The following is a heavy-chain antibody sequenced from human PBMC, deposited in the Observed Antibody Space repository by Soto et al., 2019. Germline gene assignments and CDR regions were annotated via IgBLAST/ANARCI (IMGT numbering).Heavy chain of an antibody. V-gene: IGHV4-59*01. CDR1: GGSISSYY. CDR2: IYYSGST. D-gene: IGHD3-10*01. Sequence: SETLSLTCTVSGGSISSYYWSWIRQPPGKGLEWIGYIYYSGSTNYNPSLKSRVTISVDTSKNQFSLKLSSVTAADTAVYYCARDPYGSGSYDYWGQGTLVTVSS. CDR3: ARDPYGSGSYDY. J-gene: IGHJ4*02.